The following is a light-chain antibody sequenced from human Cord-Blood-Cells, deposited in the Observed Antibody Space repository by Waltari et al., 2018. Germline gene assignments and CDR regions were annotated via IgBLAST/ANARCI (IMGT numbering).Light chain of an antibody. CDR1: QSISSW. V-gene: IGKV1-5*03. Sequence: IQLTQSPPTPCSPVGAPVPITCRSSQSISSWLACYQQKPGKAPTLLNYKASSLESGVPSRFRGSGSGTEFTLTISSLQPDDFATYYCQQYNSYSTCGGGTKVEIK. J-gene: IGKJ4*01. CDR3: QQYNSYST. CDR2: KAS.